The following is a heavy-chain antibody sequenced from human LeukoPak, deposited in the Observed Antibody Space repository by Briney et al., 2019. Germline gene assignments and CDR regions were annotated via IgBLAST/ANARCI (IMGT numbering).Heavy chain of an antibody. CDR1: GFSFNSYA. Sequence: GGSLRLSCAASGFSFNSYAMSWVRQAPGRGLEWVSDITNGGGDTYHHDSVNGRFTISRDNSKNTLYLQMNSLRAEDTAIYYCAKGSSSSRPDYFDYWAQGTLVTVSS. V-gene: IGHV3-23*01. CDR2: ITNGGGDT. CDR3: AKGSSSSRPDYFDY. D-gene: IGHD6-6*01. J-gene: IGHJ4*02.